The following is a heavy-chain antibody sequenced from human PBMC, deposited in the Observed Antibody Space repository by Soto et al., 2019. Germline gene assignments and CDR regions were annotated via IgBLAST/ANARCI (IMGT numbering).Heavy chain of an antibody. CDR2: ISPIFGTA. CDR3: ETHTVTTFNGDSYGMDV. J-gene: IGHJ6*02. D-gene: IGHD4-17*01. V-gene: IGHV1-69*12. CDR1: GGTFSSSA. Sequence: QVQLVQSGAEVKKPGSSVKVSCKASGGTFSSSAISWVRQAPGQGLEWMGGISPIFGTANYAQQFQGRVTRTADESQRPAYMELSSLRSEDTAVYYGETHTVTTFNGDSYGMDVLGQGTTVTVSS.